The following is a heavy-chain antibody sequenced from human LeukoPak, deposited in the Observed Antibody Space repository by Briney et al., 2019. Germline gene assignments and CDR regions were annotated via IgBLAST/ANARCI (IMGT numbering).Heavy chain of an antibody. V-gene: IGHV1-69*01. D-gene: IGHD4-17*01. J-gene: IGHJ4*02. CDR3: ARDRYGDSATLDY. CDR2: IIPIFGTA. CDR1: GGTFSSYA. Sequence: ASVKVSCKASGGTFSSYAISWVRQAPGQGLEWMGGIIPIFGTANYAQKFQGRVTITADESTSTAYMELSSLRSEDTAVYYCARDRYGDSATLDYWGQGTLVTVSS.